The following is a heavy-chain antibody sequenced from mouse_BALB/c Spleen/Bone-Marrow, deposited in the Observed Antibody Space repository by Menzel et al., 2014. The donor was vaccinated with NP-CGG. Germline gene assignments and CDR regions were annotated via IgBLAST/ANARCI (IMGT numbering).Heavy chain of an antibody. D-gene: IGHD2-1*01. J-gene: IGHJ3*01. V-gene: IGHV2-6-7*01. Sequence: VQRVESGPGLVAPSQSLSITCTVSGFSLTGYGVNWVRRPPGKGLEWLGMIWGDGSTDYNSALKSRLSISKDNSKSQVFLKMNSLQTDDTARYYCARDGGNRAWFAYWGQGTLVTVSA. CDR3: ARDGGNRAWFAY. CDR2: IWGDGST. CDR1: GFSLTGYG.